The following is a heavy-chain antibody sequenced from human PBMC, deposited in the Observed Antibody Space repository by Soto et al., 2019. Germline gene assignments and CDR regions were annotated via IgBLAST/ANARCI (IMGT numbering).Heavy chain of an antibody. CDR3: ARDRGYCTNGVCYSAYYGMDV. CDR1: GFTFSSYG. D-gene: IGHD2-8*01. V-gene: IGHV3-33*01. Sequence: GGSLRLSCAASGFTFSSYGMHWVRQAPGKGLEWVAVIWYDGSNKYYADSVKGRFTISRDNSKNTLYLQMNSLRAEDTAVYYCARDRGYCTNGVCYSAYYGMDVWGQGTTVTVSS. CDR2: IWYDGSNK. J-gene: IGHJ6*02.